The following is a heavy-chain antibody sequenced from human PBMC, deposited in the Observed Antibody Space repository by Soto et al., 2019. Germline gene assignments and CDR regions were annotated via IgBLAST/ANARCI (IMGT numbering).Heavy chain of an antibody. Sequence: GESLKISCKGSGYTFTKYWIGWVRQMPGKGLEWMGIIYPGDSDTKYNPSFQGQVTISADKSITTTYLRWTSLKASDTAIYYCAASIFYYGMDVWGQGTTVTVSS. CDR1: GYTFTKYW. CDR2: IYPGDSDT. CDR3: AASIFYYGMDV. J-gene: IGHJ6*02. V-gene: IGHV5-51*01.